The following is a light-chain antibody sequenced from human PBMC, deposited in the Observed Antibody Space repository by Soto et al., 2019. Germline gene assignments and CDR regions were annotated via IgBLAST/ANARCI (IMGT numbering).Light chain of an antibody. Sequence: QSALTQPASVSGSPGQSITISCTGTSSDVGGYNYVSWYQQHPGKAPKLMIYDVSNRPSGVSNRFSGSKSGNTASLTISGLQAEDDDDYYCSSYTSSSNRVFGGGTKLTVL. CDR2: DVS. J-gene: IGLJ3*02. CDR1: SSDVGGYNY. CDR3: SSYTSSSNRV. V-gene: IGLV2-14*01.